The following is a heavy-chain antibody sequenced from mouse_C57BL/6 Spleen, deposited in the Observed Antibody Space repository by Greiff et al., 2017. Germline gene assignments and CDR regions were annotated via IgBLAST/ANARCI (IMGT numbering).Heavy chain of an antibody. D-gene: IGHD4-1*01. CDR1: GYSITSGYD. V-gene: IGHV3-1*01. J-gene: IGHJ3*01. CDR2: ISYSGST. Sequence: EVQLVESGPGMVKPSQSLSLTCTVTGYSITSGYDWHWIRHFPGNKLEWMGYISYSGSTNYNPSLKSRISITHDTSKNHFFLKLNSVTTEDTATYYCARGNWDEGWFAYWGQGTLVTVSA. CDR3: ARGNWDEGWFAY.